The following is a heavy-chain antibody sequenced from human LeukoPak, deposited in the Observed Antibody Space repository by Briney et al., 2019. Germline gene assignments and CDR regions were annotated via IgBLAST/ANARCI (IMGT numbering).Heavy chain of an antibody. CDR1: GHSDSSNY. Sequence: GGSLRLLCAASGHSDSSNYISWVRETRGKGLEWVSGIYSGCHIYYADSVKGRFTISRDNSKNTLYLQMNSLRAEDTAVYYCAGKQGSGSLRPLDYWGQGTLVTVSS. J-gene: IGHJ4*02. D-gene: IGHD3-10*01. CDR3: AGKQGSGSLRPLDY. V-gene: IGHV3-53*01. CDR2: IYSGCHI.